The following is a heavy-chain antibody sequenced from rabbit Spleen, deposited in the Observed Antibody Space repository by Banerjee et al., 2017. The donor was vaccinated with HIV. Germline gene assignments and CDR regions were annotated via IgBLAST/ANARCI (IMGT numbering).Heavy chain of an antibody. V-gene: IGHV1S47*01. CDR3: ARGSATMTMVITGYYLNL. CDR1: GFDFSTYG. J-gene: IGHJ4*01. D-gene: IGHD2-1*01. CDR2: IDPVFGIT. Sequence: QEQLVESGGGLVQPGGSLKLSCKASGFDFSTYGVSWVRQAPGKGLEWIGYIDPVFGITYYASWVNGRFTISRENAQNTVFLQMTSLTAADTATYFCARGSATMTMVITGYYLNLWGPGTLVTVS.